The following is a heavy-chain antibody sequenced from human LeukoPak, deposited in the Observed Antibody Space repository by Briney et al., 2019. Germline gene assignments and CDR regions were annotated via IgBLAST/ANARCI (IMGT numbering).Heavy chain of an antibody. CDR1: GYSFTSYW. J-gene: IGHJ4*02. D-gene: IGHD2-21*02. CDR3: AKTLAYCGGDCYPLYFDY. V-gene: IGHV5-51*01. Sequence: GESLKISCKGSGYSFTSYWIGWVRQMPGKGLEWMGIIYPGDSDTRYSPPFQGQVTISADKSISTAYLQWSSLKASDTAMYYCAKTLAYCGGDCYPLYFDYWGQGTLVTVSS. CDR2: IYPGDSDT.